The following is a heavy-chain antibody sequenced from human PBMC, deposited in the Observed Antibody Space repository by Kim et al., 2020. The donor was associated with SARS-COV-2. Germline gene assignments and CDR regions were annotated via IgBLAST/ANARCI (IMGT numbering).Heavy chain of an antibody. V-gene: IGHV3-11*06. D-gene: IGHD3-9*01. CDR3: AREERDDILTGLANAFDI. J-gene: IGHJ3*02. Sequence: KGRFTISRDNAKNSLYLQMNSLRAEDTAVYYCAREERDDILTGLANAFDIWGQGTMVTVSS.